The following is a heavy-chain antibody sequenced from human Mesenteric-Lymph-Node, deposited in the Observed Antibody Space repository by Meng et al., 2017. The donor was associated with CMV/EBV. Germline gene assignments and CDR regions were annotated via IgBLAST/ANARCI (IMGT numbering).Heavy chain of an antibody. V-gene: IGHV3-21*01. Sequence: GESLKISCVVSGFTFSSYAMSWVRQTPGKGLEWVSSIHSSGSIYQPDSVRGRFTIPRDNARNSLYLQRDSLRVEDTGVFYCARDRLEGSYSGPGFWGQGTLVTVSS. CDR3: ARDRLEGSYSGPGF. D-gene: IGHD3-10*01. CDR1: GFTFSSYA. J-gene: IGHJ4*02. CDR2: IHSSGSI.